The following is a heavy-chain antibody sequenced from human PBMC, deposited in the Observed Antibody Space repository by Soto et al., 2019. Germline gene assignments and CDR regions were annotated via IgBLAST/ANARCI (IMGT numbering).Heavy chain of an antibody. CDR3: ARASYYCDSFGYFLDC. CDR2: IYYSGST. CDR1: GGSISPSY. V-gene: IGHV4-59*01. J-gene: IGHJ4*02. Sequence: PSETLSHTYTVSGGSISPSYWSWILQTPGKRLEWIAYIYYSGSTNYNPSLKSRVTISVDTSKNQCPLKLSCVTAADTAVYYCARASYYCDSFGYFLDCWGEGTLVTVSS. D-gene: IGHD3-22*01.